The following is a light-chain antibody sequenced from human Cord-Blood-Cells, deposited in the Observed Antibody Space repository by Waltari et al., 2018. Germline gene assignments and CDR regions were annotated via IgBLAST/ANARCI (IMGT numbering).Light chain of an antibody. CDR2: DAS. CDR3: QQRSNWPL. V-gene: IGKV3-11*01. CDR1: QSVSSY. Sequence: LTQSPATLSLSPGERATLSCRASQSVSSYLAWYQQKPGQAPRLLIYDASNRATGIPARFSGSGSGTDFTLTISSLEPEDFAVYYCQQRSNWPLFGGGTKVEIK. J-gene: IGKJ4*01.